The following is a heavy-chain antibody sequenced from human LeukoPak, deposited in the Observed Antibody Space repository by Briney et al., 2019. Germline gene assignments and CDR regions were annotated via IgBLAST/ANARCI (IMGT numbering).Heavy chain of an antibody. CDR2: IYYSGST. Sequence: SETLSLTCTVSGGSISSSSYYWGWIRQPPGKGLEWIGSIYYSGSTYYNPSLESRVTISVDTSKNQSSLKLSSVTAADTAVYYCASHPLPAAFSDYWGQGTLVTVSS. CDR1: GGSISSSSYY. J-gene: IGHJ4*02. V-gene: IGHV4-39*01. CDR3: ASHPLPAAFSDY. D-gene: IGHD2-2*01.